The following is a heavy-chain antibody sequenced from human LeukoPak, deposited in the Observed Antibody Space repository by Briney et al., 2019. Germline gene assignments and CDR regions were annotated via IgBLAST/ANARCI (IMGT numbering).Heavy chain of an antibody. CDR1: GGSISSGGYY. D-gene: IGHD5-24*01. Sequence: PSQTLSLTCTVSGGSISSGGYYWSWIRQHPGKGLEWIGYIYYSGSTYYNPSLKSRVTISVDTSKNQFSLKLSSVTAADTAVYCCARSSRDGYNSLGAFDIWGQGTMVTVSS. V-gene: IGHV4-31*03. CDR2: IYYSGST. J-gene: IGHJ3*02. CDR3: ARSSRDGYNSLGAFDI.